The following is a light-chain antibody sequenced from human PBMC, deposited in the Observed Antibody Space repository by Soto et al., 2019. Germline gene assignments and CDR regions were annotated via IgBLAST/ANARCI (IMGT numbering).Light chain of an antibody. Sequence: DLQMTQSPSSLSASVGDRVTITCRASQSISWYLNWYQQKPGKAPKLLIYGASTLQSGVPSRFSGSGSGTQFSLTISSLQPEDFATYYCQQSFSTLLTFGGGTKVDIK. CDR3: QQSFSTLLT. V-gene: IGKV1-39*01. J-gene: IGKJ4*01. CDR1: QSISWY. CDR2: GAS.